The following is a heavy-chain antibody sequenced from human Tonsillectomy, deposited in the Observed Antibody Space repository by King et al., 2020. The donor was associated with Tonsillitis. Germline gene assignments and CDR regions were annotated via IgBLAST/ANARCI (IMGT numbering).Heavy chain of an antibody. CDR1: GFSFSSYA. D-gene: IGHD3-9*01. CDR3: AVTGVPNYYYYYGMDV. V-gene: IGHV3-23*04. CDR2: FSGSGGST. J-gene: IGHJ6*01. Sequence: EVQLVESGGGLVQPGGSLRLSCAASGFSFSSYAMSWVRQAPGKGLGWVSAFSGSGGSTFYAESVKGRFTISRDNSKKTLYLQMNSLRVEDTAVYYCAVTGVPNYYYYYGMDVWGQGTTATVSS.